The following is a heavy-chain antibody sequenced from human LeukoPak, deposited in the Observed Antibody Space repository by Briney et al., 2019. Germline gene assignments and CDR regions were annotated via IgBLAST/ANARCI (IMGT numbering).Heavy chain of an antibody. CDR3: ARGDCSSTSCYYFDY. Sequence: GGSLRLSCAASGFTFNCAMSWVRQAPGKGLEWVSYISGSGGSTYYADAVKGRFTISRDNAKNSLYLQMNSLRTEDTAVYYCARGDCSSTSCYYFDYWGQGTLVTVSS. V-gene: IGHV3-11*04. CDR1: GFTFNCA. CDR2: ISGSGGST. D-gene: IGHD2-2*01. J-gene: IGHJ4*02.